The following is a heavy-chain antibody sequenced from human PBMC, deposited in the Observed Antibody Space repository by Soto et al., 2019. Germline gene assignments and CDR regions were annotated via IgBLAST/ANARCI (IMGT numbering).Heavy chain of an antibody. Sequence: QVQLVQSGAEVRKPGSSVRVSCKASGGRFSTYAFNWMRQAPGQGLEWLGGIITFFGAAMYAQKFQGRVTITADELTTKAYMELSGLRSEDTAVYYCARGGKERFRGSGMDVWGQGTTVTVSS. D-gene: IGHD1-1*01. CDR2: IITFFGAA. CDR1: GGRFSTYA. V-gene: IGHV1-69*01. CDR3: ARGGKERFRGSGMDV. J-gene: IGHJ6*02.